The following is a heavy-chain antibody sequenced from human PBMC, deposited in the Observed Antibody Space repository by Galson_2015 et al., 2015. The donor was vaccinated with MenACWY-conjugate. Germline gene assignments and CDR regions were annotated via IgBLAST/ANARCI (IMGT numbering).Heavy chain of an antibody. CDR3: ARDTGTGIFDY. J-gene: IGHJ4*02. Sequence: SCKASGYTLTAYAMNWVRQVPGQGLEWMGWINTNTGNPTYAQGFTGRFAFPLDTSVSTAYLQISSLKAEDTAVYYCARDTGTGIFDYWGRGTLVTVSS. V-gene: IGHV7-4-1*02. CDR2: INTNTGNP. D-gene: IGHD1-1*01. CDR1: GYTLTAYA.